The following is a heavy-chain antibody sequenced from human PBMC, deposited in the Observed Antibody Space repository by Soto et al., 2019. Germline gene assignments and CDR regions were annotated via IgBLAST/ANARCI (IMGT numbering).Heavy chain of an antibody. Sequence: ASVKVSCKTSGYFFTSHYIHWVRLAPGRGLEWVGRINPNNGDTNSPQKFQGRVTLTSDTPISTAYMEMRGLTSDDTALYYCAREITYGGGSFSLGLWGQGTLVTVSS. D-gene: IGHD3-10*01. CDR1: GYFFTSHY. CDR2: INPNNGDT. CDR3: AREITYGGGSFSLGL. J-gene: IGHJ4*02. V-gene: IGHV1-2*06.